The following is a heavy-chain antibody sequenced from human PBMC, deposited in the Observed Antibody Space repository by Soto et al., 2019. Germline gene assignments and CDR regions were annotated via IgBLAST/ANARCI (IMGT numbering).Heavy chain of an antibody. Sequence: EVQLLESGGLSTEWGVPVRLPCAAWIYILWICHEIGAPDAWREAGVCLRYYSSGAGSYYSDSVKGRFTISRDNSKNTLYLQMNSLRAEDTAVYYCAKAYSNSWPNDWFDPWGQGTLVTVSS. CDR2: YSSGAGS. J-gene: IGHJ5*02. D-gene: IGHD6-13*01. CDR3: AKAYSNSWPNDWFDP. V-gene: IGHV3-23*01. CDR1: IYILWIC.